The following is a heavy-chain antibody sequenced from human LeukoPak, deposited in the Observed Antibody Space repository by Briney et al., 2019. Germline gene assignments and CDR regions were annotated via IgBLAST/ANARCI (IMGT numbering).Heavy chain of an antibody. CDR3: ARVAPSTTFGVVTHRIFDY. J-gene: IGHJ4*02. Sequence: WVRQPPGKGLDWIGSIYYSGSTYYSPSLKSRVTISVDTSKNQFSLKLSSVTAADTAVYFCARVAPSTTFGVVTHRIFDYWGQGTLVTVSS. CDR2: IYYSGST. V-gene: IGHV4-39*07. D-gene: IGHD3-3*01.